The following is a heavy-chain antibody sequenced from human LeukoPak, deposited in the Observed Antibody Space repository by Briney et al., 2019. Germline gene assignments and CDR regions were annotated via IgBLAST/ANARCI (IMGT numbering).Heavy chain of an antibody. D-gene: IGHD3-16*01. CDR2: IYNSGST. CDR1: GGSISSHY. J-gene: IGHJ3*01. V-gene: IGHV4-59*08. CDR3: ARDDYGVFDAFDV. Sequence: SETLSLTCTVSGGSISSHYWSWIRQPPGKGQEWVGYIYNSGSTHYNPSLKRRVTISLDTSKNQFSLKLSSVTAADTAVYFCARDDYGVFDAFDVWGQGTVVTVSS.